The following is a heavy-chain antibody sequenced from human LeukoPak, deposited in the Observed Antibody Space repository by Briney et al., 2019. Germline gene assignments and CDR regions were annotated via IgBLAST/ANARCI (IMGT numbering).Heavy chain of an antibody. Sequence: GGSLRPSCAASGFTFSSYEMNWVRQAPGKGLEWVSYISSGGSTIYYADSVKGRFTISRDNAKNSLYLQMNSLRADDTAVYYCTRDRFIWGLTGYSHWGQGTLVTVSS. D-gene: IGHD3-9*01. CDR1: GFTFSSYE. J-gene: IGHJ4*02. CDR3: TRDRFIWGLTGYSH. V-gene: IGHV3-48*03. CDR2: ISSGGSTI.